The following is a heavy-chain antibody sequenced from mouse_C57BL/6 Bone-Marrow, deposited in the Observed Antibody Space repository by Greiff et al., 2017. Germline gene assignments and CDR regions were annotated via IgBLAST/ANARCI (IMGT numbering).Heavy chain of an antibody. V-gene: IGHV5-12*01. D-gene: IGHD4-1*01. J-gene: IGHJ3*01. CDR3: ASKSPLTGSFAY. CDR2: ISNGGGST. CDR1: GFTFSDYY. Sequence: EVMLVESGGGLVQPGGSLKLSCAASGFTFSDYYMYWVRQTPEKRLEWVAYISNGGGSTYYPDTVKGRFTISRDNAKNTLYLQMSRLKSEDTAMYYCASKSPLTGSFAYWGQGTLVTVSA.